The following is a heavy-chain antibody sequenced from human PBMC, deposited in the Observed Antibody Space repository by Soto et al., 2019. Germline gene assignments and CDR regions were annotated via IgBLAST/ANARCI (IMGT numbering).Heavy chain of an antibody. Sequence: QLQLQESGPGLVKPSETLSLTCTVSGGSISSFSYFWGWIRQPPGKGLEWIGSLYYSGNTYYNPSIQSRVTISVDTSKKQSTLTLRSVTAADTAVYYCARGGGSTFNWFDPWGQGTLVTVSP. V-gene: IGHV4-39*01. CDR1: GGSISSFSYF. D-gene: IGHD2-15*01. CDR3: ARGGGSTFNWFDP. CDR2: LYYSGNT. J-gene: IGHJ5*02.